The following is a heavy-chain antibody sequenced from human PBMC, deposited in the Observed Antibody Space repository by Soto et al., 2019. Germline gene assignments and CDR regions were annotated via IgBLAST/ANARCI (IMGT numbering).Heavy chain of an antibody. CDR2: MNPNSGNT. J-gene: IGHJ6*02. V-gene: IGHV1-8*01. CDR1: GYTFTSYD. CDR3: AREKHSYWMDV. Sequence: QVQLVQSGAEVKKPGASVKVSCKASGYTFTSYDINWVRQATGQGLEWMGWMNPNSGNTGYAQKFQGRVTMTRNTSISTAYTELSSVRSGDRALYYCAREKHSYWMDVWGQATTVTVSS.